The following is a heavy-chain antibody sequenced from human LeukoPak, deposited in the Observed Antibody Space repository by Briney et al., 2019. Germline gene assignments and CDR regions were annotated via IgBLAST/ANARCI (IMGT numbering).Heavy chain of an antibody. D-gene: IGHD1-26*01. V-gene: IGHV3-11*06. Sequence: GGSLRLSCAASGFTFSDYYISWIRQAPGKGLEWVSYISSSSSYTNYADSVKGRFTISRDNAKNSLYLQMNSLRAEDTAVYYCARVGNSGSYFSPFDYWGQGTLVTVSS. J-gene: IGHJ4*02. CDR3: ARVGNSGSYFSPFDY. CDR1: GFTFSDYY. CDR2: ISSSSSYT.